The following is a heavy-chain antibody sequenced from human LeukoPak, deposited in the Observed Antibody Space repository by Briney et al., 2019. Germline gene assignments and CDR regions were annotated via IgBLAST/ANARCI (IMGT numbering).Heavy chain of an antibody. Sequence: NPSETLSLTCNVPGGSISRASYYWSWIRQPAGKGLEWIGRIYAVVRTNYKPSLKSRFTLSVDTSRNQFSLKLRSATAADTAVYYCAREPTIVRLTTGWFDPWGQGTLVTVSS. D-gene: IGHD4-11*01. CDR2: IYAVVRT. V-gene: IGHV4-61*02. CDR3: AREPTIVRLTTGWFDP. CDR1: GGSISRASYY. J-gene: IGHJ5*02.